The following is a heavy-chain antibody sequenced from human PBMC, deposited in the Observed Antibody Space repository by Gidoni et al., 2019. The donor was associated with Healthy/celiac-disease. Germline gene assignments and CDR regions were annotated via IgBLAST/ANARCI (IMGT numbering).Heavy chain of an antibody. CDR3: AREHPTSIVVRGAFDI. CDR1: GFTFSSYG. CDR2: IWYDGSNK. Sequence: QVQLVESGGGVVQPGRSLRLSCAASGFTFSSYGMHWVRQAPGKGLEWVAVIWYDGSNKYYADSVKGRFTISRDNSKNTLYLQMNSLRAEDTAVYYCAREHPTSIVVRGAFDIWGQGTMVTVSS. J-gene: IGHJ3*02. D-gene: IGHD3-22*01. V-gene: IGHV3-33*01.